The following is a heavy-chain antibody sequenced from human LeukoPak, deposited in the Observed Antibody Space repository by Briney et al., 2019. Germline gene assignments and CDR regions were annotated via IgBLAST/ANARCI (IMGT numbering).Heavy chain of an antibody. Sequence: GGSLTLSCAGSGFTFSSYAMSWVRQAPGQGLEWVSVISDSGDYTSYADSVRGRFTISRDNSRNTLYLQMISLRPGDTAVYYCAKDTSIGKYCTNGVCSPFDFWGQGTLVTVFS. CDR1: GFTFSSYA. V-gene: IGHV3-23*01. J-gene: IGHJ4*02. D-gene: IGHD2-8*01. CDR3: AKDTSIGKYCTNGVCSPFDF. CDR2: ISDSGDYT.